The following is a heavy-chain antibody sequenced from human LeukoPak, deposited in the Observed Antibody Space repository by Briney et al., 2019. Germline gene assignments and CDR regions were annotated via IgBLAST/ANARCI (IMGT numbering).Heavy chain of an antibody. CDR3: ASLGPAAILGPNWFDP. V-gene: IGHV5-10-1*01. CDR2: IDPSDSYT. J-gene: IGHJ5*02. Sequence: PGASLLISCKGSGSIFTNYWISWVRPLPGRGLERMGRIDPSDSYTNYSPSFQGHVTISADKSISTAYLQWSSLKASDTAMYSCASLGPAAILGPNWFDPWGQGTLVTVSS. CDR1: GSIFTNYW. D-gene: IGHD2-2*01.